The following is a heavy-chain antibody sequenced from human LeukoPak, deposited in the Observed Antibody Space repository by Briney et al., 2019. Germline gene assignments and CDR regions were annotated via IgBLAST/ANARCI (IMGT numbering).Heavy chain of an antibody. J-gene: IGHJ5*02. CDR3: ARDNPANYFDP. CDR2: IYYNGGT. CDR1: GASITTYY. D-gene: IGHD4/OR15-4a*01. Sequence: SETLSLTCSVSGASITTYYWSWIRQAPAKGLEWMAYIYYNGGTNYNPSLKSRVAISIDASKKQCSLRLTSVTAADTAVYYCARDNPANYFDPWGQGTLVTVSS. V-gene: IGHV4-59*01.